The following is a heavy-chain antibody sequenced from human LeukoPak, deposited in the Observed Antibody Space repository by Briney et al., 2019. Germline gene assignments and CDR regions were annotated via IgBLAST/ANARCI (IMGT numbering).Heavy chain of an antibody. Sequence: ASVKVSCKASGYTFTSYDINWVRQATGQGLEWMGWMNPNSGNTGYAQKFQGRVTMTRNTSISTAYMELSSLRSEDSAVYYCAVLRYFDGGDWFDPWGQGTLVTVSS. CDR2: MNPNSGNT. D-gene: IGHD3-9*01. J-gene: IGHJ5*02. V-gene: IGHV1-8*01. CDR1: GYTFTSYD. CDR3: AVLRYFDGGDWFDP.